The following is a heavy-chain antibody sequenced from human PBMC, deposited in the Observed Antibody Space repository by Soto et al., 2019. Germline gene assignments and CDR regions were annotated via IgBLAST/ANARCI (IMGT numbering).Heavy chain of an antibody. Sequence: QVQLVQSGAEVKKPGASVTVSCRASGYTFTSNGLSWVRQAPGQGLAWRGWIGAYNGNTNYAQKLQGRVTMTTDTATSTAYMELRSLRSDDTAVYYCARTYYYDSSGYYYGGLGDYWGQGTLVTVSS. D-gene: IGHD3-22*01. CDR2: IGAYNGNT. J-gene: IGHJ4*02. CDR1: GYTFTSNG. V-gene: IGHV1-18*04. CDR3: ARTYYYDSSGYYYGGLGDY.